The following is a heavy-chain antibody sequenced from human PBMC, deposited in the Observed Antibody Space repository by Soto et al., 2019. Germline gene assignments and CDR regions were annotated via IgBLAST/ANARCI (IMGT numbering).Heavy chain of an antibody. CDR1: GFTVSSNY. Sequence: HPGGSLRLSCAVSGFTVSSNYMSWVRQAPGKGLEWVSLIYRGGGTYYADSVKGRFTISRDNSKNTLYLQMNSLRAEDTAVYYCARGGDTSFDYWGQGTLVTVSS. D-gene: IGHD1-26*01. CDR2: IYRGGGT. J-gene: IGHJ4*02. CDR3: ARGGDTSFDY. V-gene: IGHV3-53*01.